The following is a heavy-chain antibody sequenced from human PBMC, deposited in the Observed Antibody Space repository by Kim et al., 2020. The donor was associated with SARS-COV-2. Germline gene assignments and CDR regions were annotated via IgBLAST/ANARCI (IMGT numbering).Heavy chain of an antibody. D-gene: IGHD3-10*01. V-gene: IGHV4-34*01. Sequence: SETLSLTCAVYGGSFSGYYWSWIRQPPGKGLEWIGEINHSGSTNYNPSLKSRVTISVDTSKNQFSLKLSSVTAADTAVYYCASTKITLWFGELFRGGRNGMDVWGQGTTVTVSS. CDR1: GGSFSGYY. CDR2: INHSGST. CDR3: ASTKITLWFGELFRGGRNGMDV. J-gene: IGHJ6*02.